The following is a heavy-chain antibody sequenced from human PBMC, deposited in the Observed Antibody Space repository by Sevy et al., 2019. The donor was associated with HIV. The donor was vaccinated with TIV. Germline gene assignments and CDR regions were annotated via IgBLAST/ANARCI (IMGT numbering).Heavy chain of an antibody. CDR2: IIPIFGTA. CDR1: GGTFSSYA. D-gene: IGHD3-22*01. J-gene: IGHJ6*02. Sequence: ASVKVSCKASGGTFSSYAISWVRQAPGQGLEWMGGIIPIFGTANYAQKFQGRVTITADESTSTAYMELSSLRSEDTAVYYCARDRRYYDSSGNYYYGMDVWGQGTTVTVSS. CDR3: ARDRRYYDSSGNYYYGMDV. V-gene: IGHV1-69*13.